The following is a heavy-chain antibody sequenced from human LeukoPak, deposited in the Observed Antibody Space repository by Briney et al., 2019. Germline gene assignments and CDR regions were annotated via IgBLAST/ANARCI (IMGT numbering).Heavy chain of an antibody. J-gene: IGHJ3*02. V-gene: IGHV4-4*09. CDR2: IYTSGST. CDR3: GRHGSVVRLLWFFDI. D-gene: IGHD2-2*01. CDR1: GGSISSYY. Sequence: SETLSLTCTVSGGSISSYYWSWIRQPPGKGLEWIGYIYTSGSTNYNPSLKTRVTISVDTSKNQFSLKLSSVPAADTAVYYCGRHGSVVRLLWFFDIWGEGTRITVSS.